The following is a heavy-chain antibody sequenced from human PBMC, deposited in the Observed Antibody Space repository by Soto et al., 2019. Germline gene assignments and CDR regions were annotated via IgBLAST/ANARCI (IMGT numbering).Heavy chain of an antibody. D-gene: IGHD3-22*01. CDR3: ARDADISNHYSYCDY. CDR2: VWHDGGDK. J-gene: IGHJ4*02. V-gene: IGHV3-33*01. CDR1: GFSFRNYG. Sequence: QVQLVESGGGVVQPGRSLRLSCAASGFSFRNYGMHWVRQAPGKGLAWVAMVWHDGGDKYYADSVKGRFTISRDNSKNTLYLEMNSLRAEDTALYYCARDADISNHYSYCDYWGQGILVTVSS.